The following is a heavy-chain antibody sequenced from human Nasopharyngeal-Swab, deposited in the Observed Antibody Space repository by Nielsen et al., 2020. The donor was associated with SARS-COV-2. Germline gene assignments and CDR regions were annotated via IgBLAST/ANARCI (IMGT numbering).Heavy chain of an antibody. J-gene: IGHJ3*02. CDR3: AKSLGQLLEWFTYDILTGYYSDAFDI. D-gene: IGHD3-9*01. V-gene: IGHV3-7*03. CDR1: GFTFSSYW. CDR2: VNQDGSEK. Sequence: GESLKISCAASGFTFSSYWMSWVRQAPGKGLEWVANVNQDGSEKYYVDSVKGRFTISRDNTKNTLYLQMNSLRAEDTAVYYCAKSLGQLLEWFTYDILTGYYSDAFDIWGQGTMVTVSS.